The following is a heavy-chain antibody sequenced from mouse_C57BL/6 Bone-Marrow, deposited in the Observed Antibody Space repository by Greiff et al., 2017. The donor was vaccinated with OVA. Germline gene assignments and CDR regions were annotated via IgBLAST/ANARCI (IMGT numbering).Heavy chain of an antibody. Sequence: VQLQQSGAELVKPGASVKISCKASGYAFSSYWMNWVKQRPGKGLEWIGQIYPGAGDTNYNGKFKGKATLTADKSSSTAYMQRSSLTSEDSAVYFCARWNYRYPYFDYWGQGTTLTVSS. CDR2: IYPGAGDT. D-gene: IGHD2-14*01. V-gene: IGHV1-80*01. J-gene: IGHJ2*01. CDR1: GYAFSSYW. CDR3: ARWNYRYPYFDY.